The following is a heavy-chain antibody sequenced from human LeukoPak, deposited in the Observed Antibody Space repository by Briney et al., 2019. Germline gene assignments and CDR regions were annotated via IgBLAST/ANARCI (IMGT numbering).Heavy chain of an antibody. CDR2: IKQDGSEK. CDR3: AREAFRVVVPAAEIDY. D-gene: IGHD2-2*01. J-gene: IGHJ4*02. CDR1: GFTFSSYW. V-gene: IGHV3-7*01. Sequence: PGGSLRLSCAASGFTFSSYWMSWVRQAPGKGLEWVANIKQDGSEKYYVDSVKGRFTISRDNAKNSLYLQMNSLRAKDTAVYYCAREAFRVVVPAAEIDYWGQGTLVTVSS.